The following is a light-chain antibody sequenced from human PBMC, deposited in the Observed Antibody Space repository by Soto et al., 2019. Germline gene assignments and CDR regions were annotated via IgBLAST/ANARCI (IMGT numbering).Light chain of an antibody. CDR2: EVS. J-gene: IGLJ1*01. CDR3: SSYAGSNNWHV. CDR1: SSDVGGYNY. V-gene: IGLV2-8*01. Sequence: QSALTQPPSASGSPGQSVTISCTGTSSDVGGYNYVSWYQQHPGKAPKLMIYEVSKRPSGVPDRFSGSKSGNTASLTVSGLQAEDEADYYCSSYAGSNNWHVFGTGTKLTVL.